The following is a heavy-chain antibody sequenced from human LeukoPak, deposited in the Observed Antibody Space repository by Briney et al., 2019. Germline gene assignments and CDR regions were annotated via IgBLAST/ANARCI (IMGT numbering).Heavy chain of an antibody. CDR1: GFTFSSYN. V-gene: IGHV3-21*01. CDR2: IDSSSRYI. Sequence: AGGSLRLSCAASGFTFSSYNMDWVRQAPGKGLEWVAFIDSSSRYIYQADSVKRRFTIPRDNAKSSVFLQMNSLRAEDTAVYYCARVGGHCTSTSCPPPDYWGQGTLVTVSS. D-gene: IGHD2-2*01. CDR3: ARVGGHCTSTSCPPPDY. J-gene: IGHJ4*02.